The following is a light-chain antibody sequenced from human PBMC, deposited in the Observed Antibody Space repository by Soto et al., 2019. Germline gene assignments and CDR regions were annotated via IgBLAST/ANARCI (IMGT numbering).Light chain of an antibody. CDR1: QSISSW. CDR2: KAS. CDR3: QQYNTYSPRNP. J-gene: IGKJ1*01. V-gene: IGKV1-5*03. Sequence: DIQMTQSPSTLCASVGDRVTITCRASQSISSWLAWYQQKPGKAPKLLIYKASSLESGVPSRFSGSGSGTEFTLTISSLQPDDFATYYCQQYNTYSPRNPFGQGTKVEIK.